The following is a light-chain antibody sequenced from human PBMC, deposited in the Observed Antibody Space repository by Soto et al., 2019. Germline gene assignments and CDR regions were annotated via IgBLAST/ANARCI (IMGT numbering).Light chain of an antibody. V-gene: IGLV2-23*01. CDR3: CSYAGSSSFYV. J-gene: IGLJ1*01. CDR2: EGS. CDR1: SSDVGSYNL. Sequence: QSGLTHPDPVSGSPRQSITISCTGTSSDVGSYNLVSWYQHHPGKAPKLMIYEGSKRPSGVSNRFSGSKSGNTASLTISGLQAADEADYYCCSYAGSSSFYVFGTGTKVTLL.